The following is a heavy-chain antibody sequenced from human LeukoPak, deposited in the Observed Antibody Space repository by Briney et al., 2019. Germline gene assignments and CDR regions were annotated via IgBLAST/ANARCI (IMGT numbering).Heavy chain of an antibody. D-gene: IGHD3-10*01. J-gene: IGHJ4*02. V-gene: IGHV3-9*01. CDR3: AKDKISGVRGALDY. CDR2: ISWNSGNI. CDR1: GFTLSSYW. Sequence: GGSLRLSCAASGFTLSSYWMSWVRQAPGKGLEWVSGISWNSGNIGYADSVKGRFTISRDNAKNSLYLQMNSLGAEDTAFYYCAKDKISGVRGALDYWGQGTLVTVSS.